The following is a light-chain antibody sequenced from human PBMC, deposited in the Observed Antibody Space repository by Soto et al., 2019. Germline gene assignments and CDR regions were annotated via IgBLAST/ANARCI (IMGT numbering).Light chain of an antibody. CDR1: QSVSSS. J-gene: IGKJ4*01. CDR2: DAS. CDR3: QQRSNWLALT. V-gene: IGKV3-11*01. Sequence: EIVLTQSPATLSLSPGERATLSCRASQSVSSSLAWYQQKPGQAPRLLIYDASNSATGIPARFSGSGSGTDFTLTISSLEPEDFAVYYCQQRSNWLALTFGGGTKVEIK.